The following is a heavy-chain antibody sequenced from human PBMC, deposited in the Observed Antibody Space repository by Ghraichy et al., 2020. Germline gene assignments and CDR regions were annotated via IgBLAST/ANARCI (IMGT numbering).Heavy chain of an antibody. CDR3: ARGYSGSNGWFDP. J-gene: IGHJ5*02. V-gene: IGHV4-31*03. CDR2: IYYSGST. Sequence: LSLTCTVSGGSINSGGYHWSWIRQVPGKGLEWIGYIYYSGSTYYNPSLKSRVTISQDSPKNQFSLKLTSVTAADTAMYFCARGYSGSNGWFDPWGQGTLVTVSS. CDR1: GGSINSGGYH. D-gene: IGHD1-26*01.